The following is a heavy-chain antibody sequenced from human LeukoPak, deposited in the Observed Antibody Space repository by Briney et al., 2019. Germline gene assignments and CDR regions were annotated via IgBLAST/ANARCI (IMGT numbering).Heavy chain of an antibody. CDR3: ATETSEKSYYYDSSGYYYLDY. D-gene: IGHD3-22*01. CDR2: INPSGGST. V-gene: IGHV1-46*01. CDR1: GYTFTSYY. J-gene: IGHJ4*02. Sequence: ASVKVSCKASGYTFTSYYMHWVRQAPGQGLDWMGIINPSGGSTSYAHRFQGRVTMTRDTSTSTVYMERSSLRSEDTAVYYCATETSEKSYYYDSSGYYYLDYWGQGTLVTVSS.